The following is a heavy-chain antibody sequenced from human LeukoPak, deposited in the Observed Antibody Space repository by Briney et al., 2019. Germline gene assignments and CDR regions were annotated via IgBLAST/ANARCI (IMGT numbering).Heavy chain of an antibody. J-gene: IGHJ3*02. D-gene: IGHD6-13*01. CDR3: ARSPAGYDDAFDI. CDR1: GGSISSYY. CDR2: IYYSGST. Sequence: SETLSLTCTVSGGSISSYYWSWIRQPPGKGLEWIGYIYYSGSTNYNPSLKSRVTISVDTSKNQFSLKLSSVTAADTAVCYCARSPAGYDDAFDIWGQGTMVTVSS. V-gene: IGHV4-59*01.